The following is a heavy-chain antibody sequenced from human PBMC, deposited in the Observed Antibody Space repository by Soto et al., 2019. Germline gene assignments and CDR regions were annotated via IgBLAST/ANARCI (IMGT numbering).Heavy chain of an antibody. CDR3: ARDPSEGRVGNWFES. V-gene: IGHV3-21*06. CDR2: ISSSTSYV. J-gene: IGHJ5*01. Sequence: PGGSLRLSCAASGFTFSRYGMNWLRQAPGKGPEWVASISSSTSYVYYADSVKGRFSTSRDNAKNILYLEMYALRSEDTAIYYCARDPSEGRVGNWFESWGQGTLVTVSS. CDR1: GFTFSRYG.